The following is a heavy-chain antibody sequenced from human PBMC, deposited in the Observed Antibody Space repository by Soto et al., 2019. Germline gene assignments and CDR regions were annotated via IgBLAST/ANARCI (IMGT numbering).Heavy chain of an antibody. CDR2: IKPDGTEK. CDR1: GFTFSNYW. Sequence: PGGSLRLSCVISGFTFSNYWMTWVRQAPGKGLEWVANIKPDGTEKYYVDSVKGRFTISRDNAKNSLFLQMNSLRAEDTAVYYCARDGTVLVATINSFDDWGQGTPVTVSS. D-gene: IGHD5-12*01. V-gene: IGHV3-7*01. J-gene: IGHJ4*02. CDR3: ARDGTVLVATINSFDD.